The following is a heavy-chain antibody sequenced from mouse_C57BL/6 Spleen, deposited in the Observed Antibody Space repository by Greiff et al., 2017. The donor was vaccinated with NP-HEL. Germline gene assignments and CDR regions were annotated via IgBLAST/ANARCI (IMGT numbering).Heavy chain of an antibody. V-gene: IGHV5-17*01. Sequence: DVMLVESGGGLVKPGGSLKLSCAASGFTFSDYGMHWVRQAPEKGLEWVAYISSGSSTIYYADTVKGRFTISRDNAKNTLFLQMTSLRSEDTAMYYCASGVYYGSTWFAYWGQGTLVTVSA. D-gene: IGHD1-1*01. CDR2: ISSGSSTI. CDR3: ASGVYYGSTWFAY. CDR1: GFTFSDYG. J-gene: IGHJ3*01.